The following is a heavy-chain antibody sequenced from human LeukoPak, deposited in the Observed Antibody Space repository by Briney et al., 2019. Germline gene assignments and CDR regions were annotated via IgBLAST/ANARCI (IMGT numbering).Heavy chain of an antibody. V-gene: IGHV3-7*01. CDR3: ARDIGYGDY. CDR1: GFTFSNYW. J-gene: IGHJ4*02. Sequence: PGGSLRLSCAASGFTFSNYWMAWVRQAPGKGLEWVASVKQDGSEKNYVDSVKSRFTISRDNAKNSLYLQMNSLRAEDTAMYYCARDIGYGDYWGQGTLVTVSS. D-gene: IGHD5-12*01. CDR2: VKQDGSEK.